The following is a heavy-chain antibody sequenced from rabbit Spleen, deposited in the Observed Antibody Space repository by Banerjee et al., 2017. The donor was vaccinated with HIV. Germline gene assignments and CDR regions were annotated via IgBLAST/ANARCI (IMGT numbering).Heavy chain of an antibody. Sequence: QEQVVESGGGLVQPEGSLTLTCTASGFSFSGRYYMSWVRQAPGKGLEWIACIYTGNAGTDYASWAKGRFTISKTSSTTVTLQMTSPTGADTATYFCTRDDGSGHYIDGYFNLWGPGTLVTVS. J-gene: IGHJ4*01. CDR1: GFSFSGRYY. CDR2: IYTGNAGT. D-gene: IGHD1-1*01. CDR3: TRDDGSGHYIDGYFNL. V-gene: IGHV1S45*01.